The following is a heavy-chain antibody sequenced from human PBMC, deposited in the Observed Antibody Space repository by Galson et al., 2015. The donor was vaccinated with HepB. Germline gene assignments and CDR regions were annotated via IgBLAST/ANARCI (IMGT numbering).Heavy chain of an antibody. D-gene: IGHD2-2*01. CDR1: GFTFDDYT. J-gene: IGHJ4*02. CDR2: ISWDGGST. V-gene: IGHV3-43*01. CDR3: AKSELEYQLLFDY. Sequence: SLRLSCAASGFTFDDYTMHWVRQAPGKGLEWVSLISWDGGSTYYADSVKGRFTISRDNSKNSLYLQMNSLRTEDTALYYCAKSELEYQLLFDYWGQGTLVTVSS.